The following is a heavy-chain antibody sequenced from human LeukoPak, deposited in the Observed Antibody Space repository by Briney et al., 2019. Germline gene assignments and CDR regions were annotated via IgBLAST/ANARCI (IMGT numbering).Heavy chain of an antibody. J-gene: IGHJ4*02. D-gene: IGHD4-23*01. Sequence: VASVKVSCKASGYTFTGYYMHWVRQAPGQGLEWMGRTNPNSGGTNYAQKFQGRVTMTRDTSISTAYMELSRLRSDDTAVYYCARLGGNFPYFDYWGQGTLVTVSS. V-gene: IGHV1-2*06. CDR3: ARLGGNFPYFDY. CDR1: GYTFTGYY. CDR2: TNPNSGGT.